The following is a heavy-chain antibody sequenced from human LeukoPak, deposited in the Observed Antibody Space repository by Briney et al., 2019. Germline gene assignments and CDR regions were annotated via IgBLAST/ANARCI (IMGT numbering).Heavy chain of an antibody. CDR1: GFTFSSYE. J-gene: IGHJ5*02. CDR3: ARGHRPQYTSGWDNWFDP. Sequence: PGGSLRLSCEGSGFTFSSYEMNWVRQAPGKGLQWVSYISSSGNKIYYANSVKGRFTISRDNAKNSLSLQMNSLRVEDTAVYYCARGHRPQYTSGWDNWFDPWGQGTLVTVSS. V-gene: IGHV3-48*03. CDR2: ISSSGNKI. D-gene: IGHD6-19*01.